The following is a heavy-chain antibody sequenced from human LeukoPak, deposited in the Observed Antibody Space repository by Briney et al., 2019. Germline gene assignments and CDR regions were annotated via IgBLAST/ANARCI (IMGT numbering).Heavy chain of an antibody. CDR1: GFTFSSYG. CDR2: ISGSGGST. V-gene: IGHV3-23*01. J-gene: IGHJ4*02. CDR3: AKGRLGPFTPFSAFDY. D-gene: IGHD2-21*01. Sequence: GGSLRLSCAASGFTFSSYGMSWVRQAPGKGLEWVSAISGSGGSTYYADSVKGRFTISRDNSKNTLYLQMNSLRAEDTAVYYCAKGRLGPFTPFSAFDYWGQGTLVTVSS.